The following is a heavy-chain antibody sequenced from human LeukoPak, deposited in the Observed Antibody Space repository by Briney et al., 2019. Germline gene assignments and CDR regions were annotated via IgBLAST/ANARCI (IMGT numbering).Heavy chain of an antibody. CDR1: GFSFSSYN. D-gene: IGHD2-21*01. V-gene: IGHV3-48*02. CDR3: AREYSGIDY. CDR2: ISGSSSAT. Sequence: GGSLRLSCAASGFSFSSYNMDWVRQAPGKGLEWVSYISGSSSATDYADSVKGRFTISRDNAKNSLYLQMDSLRDEDTAVYYCAREYSGIDYWGQGTLVTVSS. J-gene: IGHJ4*02.